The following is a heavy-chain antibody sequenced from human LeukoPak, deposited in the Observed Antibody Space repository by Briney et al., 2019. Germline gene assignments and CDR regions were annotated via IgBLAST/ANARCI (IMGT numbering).Heavy chain of an antibody. V-gene: IGHV3-48*01. CDR2: IRTGSSGAT. J-gene: IGHJ3*02. D-gene: IGHD2-2*01. CDR1: GFTFSTYP. CDR3: ARDNAWAFDI. Sequence: GGSLRLSCAASGFTFSTYPMNWVRQAPGKGLEWLSNIRTGSSGATYYADSVKGRFTISRDDAKNSLYLQMNSLRAEDMAVYFCARDNAWAFDIWGQGTMVTVSS.